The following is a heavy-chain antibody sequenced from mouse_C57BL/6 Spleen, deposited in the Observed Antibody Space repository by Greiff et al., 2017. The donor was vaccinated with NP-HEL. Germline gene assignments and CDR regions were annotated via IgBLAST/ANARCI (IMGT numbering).Heavy chain of an antibody. V-gene: IGHV1-69*01. CDR1: GYTFTSYW. CDR2: IDPSDSYT. D-gene: IGHD3-2*02. J-gene: IGHJ2*01. Sequence: VQLQQPGAELVMPGASVKLSCKASGYTFTSYWMHWVKQRPGQGLEWIGEIDPSDSYTNYNQKFKGKSTLTVDKSSSTAYMQLSSLTSEDSAVYYCARQAQYYFDYWGQGTTLTVSS. CDR3: ARQAQYYFDY.